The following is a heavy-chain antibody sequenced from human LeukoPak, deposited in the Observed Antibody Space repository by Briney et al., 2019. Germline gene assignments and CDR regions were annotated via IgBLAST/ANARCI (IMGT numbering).Heavy chain of an antibody. CDR2: ISSTSSFI. Sequence: RTGGSLRLSCEASAFTFSGYSMNWVRQAPGKGLEWVSSISSTSSFINYANSVKGRFTISRDNAKNSLYLQMNSLRAEDTAVYYCARVGPHLYSSGWNPPMPNYWGQGTLVTVSS. CDR3: ARVGPHLYSSGWNPPMPNY. V-gene: IGHV3-21*01. J-gene: IGHJ4*02. D-gene: IGHD6-19*01. CDR1: AFTFSGYS.